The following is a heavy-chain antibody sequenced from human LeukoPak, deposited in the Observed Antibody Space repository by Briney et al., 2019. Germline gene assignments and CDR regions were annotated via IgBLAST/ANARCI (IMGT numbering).Heavy chain of an antibody. CDR3: ARGLAAAGVN. J-gene: IGHJ4*02. Sequence: GASVKVSCKASGGTFNSYAISWVRQAPGQGLEWMGWINPNSGGTNYAQKFQGRVTMTRDTSISTAYMELSRLRSDDTAVYYCARGLAAAGVNWGQGTLVTVSS. V-gene: IGHV1-2*02. CDR2: INPNSGGT. D-gene: IGHD6-13*01. CDR1: GGTFNSYA.